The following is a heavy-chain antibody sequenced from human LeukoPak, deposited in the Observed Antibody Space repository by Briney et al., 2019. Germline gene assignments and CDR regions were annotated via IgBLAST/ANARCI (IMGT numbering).Heavy chain of an antibody. V-gene: IGHV1-2*02. CDR1: GYTFTGYY. J-gene: IGHJ5*02. CDR3: AREGRAVAGPEQQGPHANWFDP. D-gene: IGHD6-19*01. CDR2: INPNSGGT. Sequence: ASVKVSCKASGYTFTGYYMHWVRQAPGQGLEWMGWINPNSGGTNYALKFQGRVTMTRDTSISTAYMELSSLRSEDTAVYYCAREGRAVAGPEQQGPHANWFDPWGQGTLVTVSS.